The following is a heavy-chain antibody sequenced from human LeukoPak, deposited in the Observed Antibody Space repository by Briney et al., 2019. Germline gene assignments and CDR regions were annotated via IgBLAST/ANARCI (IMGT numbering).Heavy chain of an antibody. CDR3: AKDFGPITISADY. J-gene: IGHJ4*02. CDR1: GFTFSSYA. D-gene: IGHD3-3*01. Sequence: GGSLRLSCSASGFTFSSYAMHWVRQAPGKGLEYVSAISSNGGSTYYADSVKGRFTISRDNSKNTLYLQMSSLRAEDTAVYYCAKDFGPITISADYWGQGTLVTVSS. CDR2: ISSNGGST. V-gene: IGHV3-64D*06.